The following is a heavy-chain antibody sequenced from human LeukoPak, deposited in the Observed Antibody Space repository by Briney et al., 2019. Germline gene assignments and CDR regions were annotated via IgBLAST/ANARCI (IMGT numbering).Heavy chain of an antibody. Sequence: SQTLSLTCAISGDSVSSNSAAWNWIRQSPSRGLEWLGRTYYRSKWYNDYAVSVKSRITINPDTSKNQFSLQLNSVTPEDTAVYYCAREAYSSGWYRLEVGYMDVWGKGTTVTVSS. J-gene: IGHJ6*03. V-gene: IGHV6-1*01. CDR1: GDSVSSNSAA. CDR3: AREAYSSGWYRLEVGYMDV. D-gene: IGHD6-19*01. CDR2: TYYRSKWYN.